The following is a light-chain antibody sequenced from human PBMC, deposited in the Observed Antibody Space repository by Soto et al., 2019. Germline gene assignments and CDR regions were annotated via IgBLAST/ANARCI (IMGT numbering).Light chain of an antibody. CDR3: QSYGSSPSANFV. CDR2: GND. CDR1: SSNIGAGYD. J-gene: IGLJ1*01. V-gene: IGLV1-40*01. Sequence: QSALTQPPSVSGAPGQRVTISCTGSSSNIGAGYDVNWYQQLPGKAPKLLIYGNDNRPSGVPERFSASKSGTSASLAITGLRADDEADYFCQSYGSSPSANFVFGTGTKVTVL.